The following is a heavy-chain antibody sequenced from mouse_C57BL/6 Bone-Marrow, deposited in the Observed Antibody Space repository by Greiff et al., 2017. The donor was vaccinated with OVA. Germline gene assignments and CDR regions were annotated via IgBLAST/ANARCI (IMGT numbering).Heavy chain of an antibody. J-gene: IGHJ3*01. CDR1: GYTFTNYW. CDR3: TRFGPAWFAY. Sequence: VQLKQSGTVLARPGASVKMSCKTSGYTFTNYWMHWVKQRPGQGLEWIGAIYPGHSDTSYNQKFKGKAKLTAVHSASTAYMELSSLTNEDSAVYYCTRFGPAWFAYWGQGTLVTVSA. CDR2: IYPGHSDT. V-gene: IGHV1-5*01.